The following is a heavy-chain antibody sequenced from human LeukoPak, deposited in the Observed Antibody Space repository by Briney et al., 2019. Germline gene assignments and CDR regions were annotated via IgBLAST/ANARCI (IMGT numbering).Heavy chain of an antibody. D-gene: IGHD5-18*01. J-gene: IGHJ4*02. CDR2: FIHFRST. V-gene: IGHV4-34*12. CDR1: GGSFSDYY. CDR3: AKRYRAHQTFYSYPYFDH. Sequence: PSETLSLTCAVYGGSFSDYYWNWIRQPPGKGREWMGEFIHFRSTTYNPSLKIRITISRDTSKKQFPLKGESVSAADTAVYSCAKRYRAHQTFYSYPYFDHWGQGTLVTVSS.